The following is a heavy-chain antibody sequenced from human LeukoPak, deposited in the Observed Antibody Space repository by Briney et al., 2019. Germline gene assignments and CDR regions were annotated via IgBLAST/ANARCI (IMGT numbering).Heavy chain of an antibody. CDR2: ISGSGGST. J-gene: IGHJ4*02. V-gene: IGHV3-23*01. D-gene: IGHD2-15*01. CDR3: AKDREVVYYFDY. Sequence: PGGSLRLSCAASGFTFSSYTMSWVRQAPGKGLEWVSAISGSGGSTYYADSVKGRFTISRDNSKNTLYLQMNSLRAEDTAVYYCAKDREVVYYFDYWGQGTLVTVSS. CDR1: GFTFSSYT.